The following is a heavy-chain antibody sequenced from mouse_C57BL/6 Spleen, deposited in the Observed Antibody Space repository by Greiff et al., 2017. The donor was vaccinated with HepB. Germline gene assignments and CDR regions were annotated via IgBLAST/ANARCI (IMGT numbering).Heavy chain of an antibody. Sequence: QVQLQQPGAELVKPGASVKLSCKASGYTFTSYWMQWVKQRPGQGLEWIGEIDPSDSYTNYNQKFKGKATLTVDTSSSTAYMQLSSLTSEDSAVYYCARKDYDGRLFAYWGQGTLVTVSA. CDR2: IDPSDSYT. V-gene: IGHV1-50*01. D-gene: IGHD2-4*01. CDR3: ARKDYDGRLFAY. CDR1: GYTFTSYW. J-gene: IGHJ3*01.